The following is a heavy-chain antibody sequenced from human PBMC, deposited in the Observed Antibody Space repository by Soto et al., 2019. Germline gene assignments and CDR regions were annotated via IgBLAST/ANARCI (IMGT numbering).Heavy chain of an antibody. D-gene: IGHD3-10*01. V-gene: IGHV4-31*03. CDR1: GGSISSGGYY. CDR2: IYYSGST. J-gene: IGHJ5*02. CDR3: ARGGSGAKSMVRGVSLINWFDP. Sequence: PSETLSLTCTVSGGSISSGGYYWSWIRQHPGKGLEWIGYIYYSGSTYYNPSLKSRVTISVDTSKNQFSLKLSSVTAADTAVYYCARGGSGAKSMVRGVSLINWFDPWGQGTLVTVSS.